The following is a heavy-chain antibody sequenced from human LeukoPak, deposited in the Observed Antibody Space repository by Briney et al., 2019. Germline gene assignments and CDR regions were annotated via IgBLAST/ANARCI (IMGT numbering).Heavy chain of an antibody. CDR2: IYSGGGT. J-gene: IGHJ5*02. V-gene: IGHV3-53*05. D-gene: IGHD6-19*01. Sequence: GGSLRLSCAASGFTVSSNYMSWVRQAPGKGLEWVSVIYSGGGTYYADSVKGRFSISRDNSKNTLYLQMNSLRAEDTAVYYCAKDRHSSGWYADHWGQGTLVTVSS. CDR1: GFTVSSNY. CDR3: AKDRHSSGWYADH.